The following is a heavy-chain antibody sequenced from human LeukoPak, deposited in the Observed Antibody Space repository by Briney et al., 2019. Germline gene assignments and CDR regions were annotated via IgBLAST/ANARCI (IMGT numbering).Heavy chain of an antibody. J-gene: IGHJ6*02. Sequence: YPGGSLRLPCAASGFTFSSYAMHWVRQAPGKGLEWVAVISYDGSNKYYADSVKGRFTISRDNSKNTLYLQMNSLRAEDTAVYYCARPLAAAAPSNYYYYGMDVWGQGTTVTVSS. D-gene: IGHD6-13*01. V-gene: IGHV3-30-3*01. CDR3: ARPLAAAAPSNYYYYGMDV. CDR1: GFTFSSYA. CDR2: ISYDGSNK.